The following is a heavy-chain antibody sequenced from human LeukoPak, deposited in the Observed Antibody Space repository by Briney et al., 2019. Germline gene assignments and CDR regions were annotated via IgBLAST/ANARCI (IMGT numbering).Heavy chain of an antibody. CDR2: FDPDDAEE. Sequence: GASVKVSCKVSVHTVTEFSIHWVRQAPGKGPEWMGGFDPDDAEEVFARKFQGRVTMTEDTSTNTAYMELTSLTTEDTAVYYCATGQTTPVLVDTLHFWGQGTLVTVSS. CDR3: ATGQTTPVLVDTLHF. CDR1: VHTVTEFS. D-gene: IGHD2-8*02. J-gene: IGHJ4*02. V-gene: IGHV1-24*01.